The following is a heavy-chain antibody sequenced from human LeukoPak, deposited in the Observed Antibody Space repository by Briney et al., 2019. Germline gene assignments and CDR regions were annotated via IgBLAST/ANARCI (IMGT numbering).Heavy chain of an antibody. V-gene: IGHV3-30*03. D-gene: IGHD2-2*01. J-gene: IGHJ4*02. CDR3: ARNCSSTTCYRF. CDR2: ISYDGSNK. CDR1: GFTFSSYG. Sequence: PGMSLRLSCAASGFTFSSYGMHWVRQGPGKGLEWVAVISYDGSNKYYADSVKGRFTISRDDSKNTLYLQMNSLRAEDTAVYYCARNCSSTTCYRFWGQGTLVTVSS.